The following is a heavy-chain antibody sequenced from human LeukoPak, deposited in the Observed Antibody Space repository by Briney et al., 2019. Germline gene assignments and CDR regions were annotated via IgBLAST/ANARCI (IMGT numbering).Heavy chain of an antibody. CDR2: IKEDGSEK. Sequence: GGSLRLSCAASGFTFSSHWMSWVRQAPGKGLEWVANIKEDGSEKYYVDSEKGRFTISRDNTKNSLYLQMASLRAEDTAVYYCAREEYDSSGYDYWGQGILVTVSS. V-gene: IGHV3-7*01. J-gene: IGHJ4*02. D-gene: IGHD3-22*01. CDR1: GFTFSSHW. CDR3: AREEYDSSGYDY.